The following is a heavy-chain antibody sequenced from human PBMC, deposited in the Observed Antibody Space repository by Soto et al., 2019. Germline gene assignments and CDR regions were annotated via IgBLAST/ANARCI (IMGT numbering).Heavy chain of an antibody. Sequence: SSLNFSCKTSRGTFSSYALRSLRQAPRLRLELMGGLIPIFVTANYAQKFEGRVTITADESTSTAYMELSSLRSEDTAVYYCARGPAQGVFGYFDYWGQGTLVTVSS. CDR1: RGTFSSYA. CDR3: ARGPAQGVFGYFDY. J-gene: IGHJ4*02. V-gene: IGHV1-69*13. CDR2: LIPIFVTA. D-gene: IGHD3-3*01.